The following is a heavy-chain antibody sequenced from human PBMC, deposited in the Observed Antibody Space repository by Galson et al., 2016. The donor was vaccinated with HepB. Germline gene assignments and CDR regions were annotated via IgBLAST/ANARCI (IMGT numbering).Heavy chain of an antibody. D-gene: IGHD3/OR15-3a*01. Sequence: AAGFTFSNYAMSWVRQAPGKGLEWVSIIHNSADVTYYANSVKGRFTISRDNSKNTLYLQMNSLRAEDTAVYYCAKWRGGVWTNYYIDYWGQGTLVTVSS. J-gene: IGHJ4*02. CDR1: GFTFSNYA. V-gene: IGHV3-23*01. CDR2: IHNSADVT. CDR3: AKWRGGVWTNYYIDY.